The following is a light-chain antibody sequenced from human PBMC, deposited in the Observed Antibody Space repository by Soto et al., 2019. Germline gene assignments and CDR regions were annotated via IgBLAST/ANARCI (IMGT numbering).Light chain of an antibody. CDR2: GAS. J-gene: IGKJ1*01. CDR1: QTITSRY. Sequence: ETVLTQSPGTPSLSPGERATLXCRANQTITSRYLVWYQQRPGQAPRLLIYGASSRAPGVPDRFSGSGSGTDFTLTISRLEPEDFAVYYCQQYGSSGTFGQGTKVDI. V-gene: IGKV3-20*01. CDR3: QQYGSSGT.